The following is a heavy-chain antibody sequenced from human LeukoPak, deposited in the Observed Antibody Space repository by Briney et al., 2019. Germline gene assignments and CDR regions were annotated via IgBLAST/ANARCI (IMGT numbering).Heavy chain of an antibody. J-gene: IGHJ5*02. V-gene: IGHV3-23*01. CDR1: GFTFSSYA. Sequence: GGSLRLSCAASGFTFSSYAMSWVRQAPGKGLEWVSAISGSGGSTYYADSVKGRFTISRDNSKNTLYLQMNSLRAEDTAVYYCAKYRGYYYDSSGYLNWFDPWGQGTLVTVSS. D-gene: IGHD3-22*01. CDR2: ISGSGGST. CDR3: AKYRGYYYDSSGYLNWFDP.